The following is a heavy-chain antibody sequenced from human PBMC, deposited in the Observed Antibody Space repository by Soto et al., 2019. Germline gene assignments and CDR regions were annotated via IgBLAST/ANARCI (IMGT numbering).Heavy chain of an antibody. J-gene: IGHJ6*02. CDR2: ISAYNGNT. Sequence: VKVSCKASGYTFTSYGISWVRQAPGQGLEWMGWISAYNGNTNYAQKLQGRVTMTTDTSTSTAYMELRSLRSDDTAVYYCARDLGRGEDFWSGYYFRGRGTYYYYGMDVWGQGTTVTVSS. V-gene: IGHV1-18*01. CDR1: GYTFTSYG. CDR3: ARDLGRGEDFWSGYYFRGRGTYYYYGMDV. D-gene: IGHD3-3*01.